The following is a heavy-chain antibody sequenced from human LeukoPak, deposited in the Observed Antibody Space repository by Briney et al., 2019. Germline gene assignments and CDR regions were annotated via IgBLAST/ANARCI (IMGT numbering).Heavy chain of an antibody. CDR2: MNPNSGNT. CDR3: AGSYDFWSGYYRRFDP. V-gene: IGHV1-8*01. CDR1: GYTFTSYD. Sequence: ASVKVSCKASGYTFTSYDINWVRQATGQGLEWMGWMNPNSGNTGYAQKFQGRVTMTRNTSISTAYMELSSLRPEDTAVYYCAGSYDFWSGYYRRFDPWGQGTLVTVSS. D-gene: IGHD3-3*01. J-gene: IGHJ5*02.